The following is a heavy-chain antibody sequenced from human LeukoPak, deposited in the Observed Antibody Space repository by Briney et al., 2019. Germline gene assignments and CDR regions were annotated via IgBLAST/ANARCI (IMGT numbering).Heavy chain of an antibody. CDR3: AREGFGIAVAGTRPGYMDV. V-gene: IGHV1-46*01. CDR1: GYTFTSYG. Sequence: ASVKVSCKASGYTFTSYGISWVRQAPGQGLEWMGIINPSGGSTSYAQKLQGRVTMTRDMSTSTVYMELSSLRSEDTAVYYCAREGFGIAVAGTRPGYMDVWGKGTTVTVSS. J-gene: IGHJ6*03. CDR2: INPSGGST. D-gene: IGHD6-19*01.